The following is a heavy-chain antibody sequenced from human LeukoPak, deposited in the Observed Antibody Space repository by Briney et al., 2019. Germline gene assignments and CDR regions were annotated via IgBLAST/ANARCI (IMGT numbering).Heavy chain of an antibody. CDR2: ISSSSSTI. D-gene: IGHD6-13*01. Sequence: GGSLRLSCAASGFTFSSYSMNWVRQAPGKGLEWVSYISSSSSTIYYADSVKGRFTISRDNSKNTLYLQMNSLRAEDTAVYYCARDRAAAGTGWYFDLWGRGTLVTVSS. CDR3: ARDRAAAGTGWYFDL. V-gene: IGHV3-48*01. J-gene: IGHJ2*01. CDR1: GFTFSSYS.